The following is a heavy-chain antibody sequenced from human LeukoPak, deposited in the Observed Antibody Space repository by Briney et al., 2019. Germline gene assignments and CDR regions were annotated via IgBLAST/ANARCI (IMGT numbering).Heavy chain of an antibody. CDR3: ARGETTVTTLYYYYYMDV. Sequence: GGSLRLSCAASGFTFSSYWMSWVRQAPGKGLEWVANIKQDGSEKYYVDSVKGRFTISRDNAKNSLYLQMNSLRAEDTAVYYCARGETTVTTLYYYYYMDVWGKGTTVTVSS. J-gene: IGHJ6*03. CDR1: GFTFSSYW. V-gene: IGHV3-7*01. D-gene: IGHD4-11*01. CDR2: IKQDGSEK.